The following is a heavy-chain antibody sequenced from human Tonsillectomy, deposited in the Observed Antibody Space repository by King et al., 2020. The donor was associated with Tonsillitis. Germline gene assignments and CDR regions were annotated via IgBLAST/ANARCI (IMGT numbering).Heavy chain of an antibody. D-gene: IGHD3-22*01. CDR3: SRGGSFYYDSSVKPYYFHYYMDV. V-gene: IGHV4-34*01. CDR2: IDHSGIT. CDR1: GGSFSEYF. Sequence: VQLQQWGAGLLKPSETLSLTCAVYGGSFSEYFWSWIRQPPGKGLEWIGEIDHSGITNYNPSPKSPVTISVDTSRNQFSLKLTSVTAADTAVYYCSRGGSFYYDSSVKPYYFHYYMDVWGKGTTVTVSS. J-gene: IGHJ6*03.